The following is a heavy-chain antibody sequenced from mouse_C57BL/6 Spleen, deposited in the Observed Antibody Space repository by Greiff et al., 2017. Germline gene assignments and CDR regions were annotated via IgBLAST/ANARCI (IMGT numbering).Heavy chain of an antibody. D-gene: IGHD1-1*01. Sequence: QVQLQQPGAELVRPGSSVKLSCKASGYTFTSYWMHWVKQRPIQGLEWIGNIDPSDSETHYNQKFKDKATLTVDKSSSTAYMQLSSLTSEDSAVYYCAREGAITTVVAPYFDYWGQGTTLTVSS. CDR2: IDPSDSET. CDR1: GYTFTSYW. J-gene: IGHJ2*01. V-gene: IGHV1-52*01. CDR3: AREGAITTVVAPYFDY.